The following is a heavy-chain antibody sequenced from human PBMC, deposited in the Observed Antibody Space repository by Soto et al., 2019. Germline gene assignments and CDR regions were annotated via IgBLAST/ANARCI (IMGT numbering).Heavy chain of an antibody. CDR1: GYTFTSYG. CDR3: ARGVLGTGSTMVRGVILPEDWFDP. V-gene: IGHV1-18*01. Sequence: QVQLVQSGAEVKKPGASVKVSCKASGYTFTSYGISWVRQAPGQGLEWMGWISAYNGNTNYAQKLQGRVTMTTDTSTRTAYMELRSLRSDDTAVYYCARGVLGTGSTMVRGVILPEDWFDPWGQGTLVTVSS. J-gene: IGHJ5*02. D-gene: IGHD3-10*01. CDR2: ISAYNGNT.